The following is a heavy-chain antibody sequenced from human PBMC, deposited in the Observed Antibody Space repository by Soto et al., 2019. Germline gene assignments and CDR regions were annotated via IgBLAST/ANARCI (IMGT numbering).Heavy chain of an antibody. Sequence: QVQLQESGPGLVKPSETLSLTCTVSGGSISSYYWSWIRQPPGKGLEWIGYIYYSGSTNYNPSLKCRVTISVDTSKNQFSLKLSSVTAADTAVYYCARVGLGYSSGWYWFDPWGQGTLVTVSS. J-gene: IGHJ5*02. CDR2: IYYSGST. D-gene: IGHD6-19*01. CDR1: GGSISSYY. CDR3: ARVGLGYSSGWYWFDP. V-gene: IGHV4-59*01.